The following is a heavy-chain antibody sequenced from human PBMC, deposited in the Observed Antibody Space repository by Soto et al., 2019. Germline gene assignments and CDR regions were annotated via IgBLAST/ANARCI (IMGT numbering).Heavy chain of an antibody. J-gene: IGHJ5*02. CDR2: VWHDGNNE. V-gene: IGHV3-33*08. CDR3: VRDQCRNTRCYPTYFDP. D-gene: IGHD2-2*01. Sequence: PGGSLRLSCTGTGFTFSNYGIHWVRQAPGKGLEWVGFVWHDGNNEYYADSLKGRITISRDNSNNTVSLLISSLRAEDSAVYYCVRDQCRNTRCYPTYFDPWGQGTLVTVSS. CDR1: GFTFSNYG.